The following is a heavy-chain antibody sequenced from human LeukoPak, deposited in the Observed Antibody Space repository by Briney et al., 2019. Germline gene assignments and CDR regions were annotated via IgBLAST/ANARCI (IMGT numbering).Heavy chain of an antibody. J-gene: IGHJ4*02. CDR3: ARFSEYSHSSVHYLDY. Sequence: PSETLSLTCTVSDGSISSYYWSWIRQPAGKGLEWIGRIYTSESPTYNPSLKSRVTMSVDTSRNQFFLRLSSVTAADTAVYYCARFSEYSHSSVHYLDYWGQGTLVSVSS. V-gene: IGHV4-4*07. D-gene: IGHD3-22*01. CDR2: IYTSESP. CDR1: DGSISSYY.